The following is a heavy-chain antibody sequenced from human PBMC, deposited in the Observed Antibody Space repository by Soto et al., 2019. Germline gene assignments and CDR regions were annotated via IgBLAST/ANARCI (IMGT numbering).Heavy chain of an antibody. J-gene: IGHJ6*02. Sequence: PGESLKISCKGSGYSFTSYWIGWVRQMPGKGLEWMGTIYPGDSDTSYSPSFQGQVTIPADKSISTAYLQWSSLKASDTAMYYCARVRRDYDSSGYYYYYGMDVWGQGTTVTVSS. CDR3: ARVRRDYDSSGYYYYYGMDV. D-gene: IGHD3-22*01. CDR1: GYSFTSYW. V-gene: IGHV5-51*01. CDR2: IYPGDSDT.